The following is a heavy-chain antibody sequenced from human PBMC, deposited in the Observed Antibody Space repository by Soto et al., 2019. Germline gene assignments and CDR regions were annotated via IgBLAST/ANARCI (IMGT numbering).Heavy chain of an antibody. D-gene: IGHD2-15*01. J-gene: IGHJ4*02. CDR1: GGSFSGYY. V-gene: IGHV4-34*01. CDR3: ARTPNTVVKGGFDY. CDR2: INHRGST. Sequence: SETLSLTCAVYGGSFSGYYWSWIRQPPGKGLEWIGEINHRGSTNFNPSLKSRITITVDTSKDQFSLNLSSVTAADTAMYYCARTPNTVVKGGFDYWGQGTLVTVSS.